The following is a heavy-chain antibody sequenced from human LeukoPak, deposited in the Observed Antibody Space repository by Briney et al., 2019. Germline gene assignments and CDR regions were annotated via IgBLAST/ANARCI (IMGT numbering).Heavy chain of an antibody. J-gene: IGHJ6*03. V-gene: IGHV1-2*02. CDR1: GYTFTGYY. D-gene: IGHD3-22*01. CDR2: INPNSGGT. Sequence: GASVKVSRKASGYTFTGYYMHWVRQAPGQGLEWMGWINPNSGGTNYAQKFQGRVTMTRDTSISTAYMELSRLRSDDTAVYYCARGSSGYYYPQGYYYYMDVWGKGTTVTVSS. CDR3: ARGSSGYYYPQGYYYYMDV.